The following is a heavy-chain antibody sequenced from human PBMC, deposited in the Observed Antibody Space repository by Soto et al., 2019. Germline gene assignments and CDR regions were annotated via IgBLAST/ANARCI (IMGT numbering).Heavy chain of an antibody. CDR2: MNPNSGNT. CDR3: ARGPRHYGSGRRLSYSWFYP. V-gene: IGHV1-8*01. J-gene: IGHJ5*02. D-gene: IGHD3-10*01. CDR1: GYTFTSYD. Sequence: ASVKVCCKASGYTFTSYDINWVRQATGQGLEWMGWMNPNSGNTGYAQKFQGRVTMTRNTSISTAYMELSSLRSEDTAVYYCARGPRHYGSGRRLSYSWFYPWGQGTLVTVSS.